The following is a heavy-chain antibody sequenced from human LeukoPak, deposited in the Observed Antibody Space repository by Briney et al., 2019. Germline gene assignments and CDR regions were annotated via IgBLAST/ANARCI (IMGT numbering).Heavy chain of an antibody. D-gene: IGHD3-16*02. Sequence: SETLSLTCAVYGWSFSGYYWSWIRQPPGKGLEWIGEINHSGSTNYNPSLKSRVTISVDTSKNQFSLKLSSVTAADTAVYYCARMGRYYDYIWGSYRYQYYFDYWGQGTLVTVSS. J-gene: IGHJ4*02. V-gene: IGHV4-34*01. CDR3: ARMGRYYDYIWGSYRYQYYFDY. CDR1: GWSFSGYY. CDR2: INHSGST.